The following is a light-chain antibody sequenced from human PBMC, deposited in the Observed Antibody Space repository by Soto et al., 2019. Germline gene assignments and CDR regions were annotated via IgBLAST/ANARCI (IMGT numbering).Light chain of an antibody. CDR2: EVN. Sequence: QSALTQPASVSGSPGQSITISCTGTSSDVGSYNLVSWYQQHPGKAPKLMIYEVNTWPSGVSNRFSGSKSGNTASLTIPELQAEDEADYYCCSYAYSNTFPIRVFGGGTELTVL. V-gene: IGLV2-23*02. CDR1: SSDVGSYNL. J-gene: IGLJ3*02. CDR3: CSYAYSNTFPIRV.